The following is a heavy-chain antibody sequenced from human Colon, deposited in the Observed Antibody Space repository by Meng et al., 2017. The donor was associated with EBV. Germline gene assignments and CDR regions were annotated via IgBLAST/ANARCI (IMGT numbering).Heavy chain of an antibody. V-gene: IGHV4-61*03. CDR1: GGSVNSNDCT. J-gene: IGHJ5*02. CDR2: MYVSGST. Sequence: HVRWQGSGPGLVKSWAYLSHTCSVSGGSVNSNDCTWSWIRQPPGKGLDWIGCMYVSGSTKYNPSLNSRVTISRETTRNHFVLKLTSVIAADTAVYYCAYYFVGRGGTGSWGQGTLVTVSS. CDR3: AYYFVGRGGTGS. D-gene: IGHD2-8*02.